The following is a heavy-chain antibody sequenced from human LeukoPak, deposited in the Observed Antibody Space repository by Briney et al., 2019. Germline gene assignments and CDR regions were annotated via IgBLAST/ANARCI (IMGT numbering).Heavy chain of an antibody. Sequence: SETLSLTCTVSGGSISSYYWSWIRQPPGKGLEWIGYIYYSGSTNYNPSLKSRVTISVDTSKNQFSLKLSPVTAADTAVYYCARHGDYGSGSNTNWFDPWGQGTLVTVSS. CDR3: ARHGDYGSGSNTNWFDP. CDR1: GGSISSYY. D-gene: IGHD3-10*01. CDR2: IYYSGST. V-gene: IGHV4-59*08. J-gene: IGHJ5*02.